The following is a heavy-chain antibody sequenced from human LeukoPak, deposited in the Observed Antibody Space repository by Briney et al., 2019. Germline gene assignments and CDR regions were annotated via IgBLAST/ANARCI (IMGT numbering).Heavy chain of an antibody. Sequence: GGSLRLSCAASGFTCSKAWMGWVRQAPGKGLEWVGRIKSNDHGGATDYAATVKGRFAVSRDDSKNTLYLQLNSLKTEDTAMYYCTTDGGVLVRPLFDYWGQGTLVTVSS. CDR1: GFTCSKAW. D-gene: IGHD2-8*02. J-gene: IGHJ4*02. CDR3: TTDGGVLVRPLFDY. CDR2: IKSNDHGGAT. V-gene: IGHV3-15*01.